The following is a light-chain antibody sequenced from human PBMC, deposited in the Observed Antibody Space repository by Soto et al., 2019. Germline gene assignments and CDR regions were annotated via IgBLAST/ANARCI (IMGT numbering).Light chain of an antibody. J-gene: IGKJ1*01. Sequence: EIVMTQSPATLSVSPGGRATLSCRASQSISDTLAWYQQKPGQAPRLLIYSASRRATGFPARFSGSGSGTDFTLTISSLQSEDFAVYYCQQYGSSPNTFGQGTKVDIK. V-gene: IGKV3-15*01. CDR1: QSISDT. CDR2: SAS. CDR3: QQYGSSPNT.